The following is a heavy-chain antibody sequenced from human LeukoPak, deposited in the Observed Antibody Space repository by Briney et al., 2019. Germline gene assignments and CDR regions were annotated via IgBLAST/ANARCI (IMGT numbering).Heavy chain of an antibody. J-gene: IGHJ4*02. CDR1: GFTFSNAW. Sequence: GGSLRLSCAASGFTFSNAWMRWVRQAPGKGPGWVGRIKSKTDGGTTDYAAPVQGRFTISRDDSKITLYLQMTSLKTEDTAVYYWTAYGVDYDILTSYPYYFDYWGQGTLVTVSS. V-gene: IGHV3-15*01. CDR3: TAYGVDYDILTSYPYYFDY. CDR2: IKSKTDGGTT. D-gene: IGHD3-9*01.